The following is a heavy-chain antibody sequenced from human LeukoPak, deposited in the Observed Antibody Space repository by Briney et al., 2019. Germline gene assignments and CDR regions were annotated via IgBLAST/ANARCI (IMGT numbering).Heavy chain of an antibody. CDR3: ARVRVPYTSGGDYFDY. CDR1: GFTFSSYS. J-gene: IGHJ4*02. V-gene: IGHV3-21*01. CDR2: ISSSSSYI. Sequence: GGSLRLSCAASGFTFSSYSMNWVRQAPGKGLEWVSSISSSSSYIYYADSVKGRFTISRDNAKNSLYLQMNSLRAEDTAVYYCARVRVPYTSGGDYFDYWGQGTLVTVSS. D-gene: IGHD6-19*01.